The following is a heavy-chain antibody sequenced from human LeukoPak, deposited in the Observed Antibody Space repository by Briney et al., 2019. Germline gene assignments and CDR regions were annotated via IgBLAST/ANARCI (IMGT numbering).Heavy chain of an antibody. J-gene: IGHJ4*02. CDR1: GFTFSSYS. CDR2: ISSSSSYI. V-gene: IGHV3-21*01. D-gene: IGHD6-13*01. CDR3: ARVGGWSSSWYLDY. Sequence: KPGGSLRLSCAASGFTFSSYSMNWVRQAPGEGLEWVSSISSSSSYIYYADSVKGRFTISRDNAKNSLYLQMNSLRAEDTAVYYCARVGGWSSSWYLDYWGQGTLVTVSS.